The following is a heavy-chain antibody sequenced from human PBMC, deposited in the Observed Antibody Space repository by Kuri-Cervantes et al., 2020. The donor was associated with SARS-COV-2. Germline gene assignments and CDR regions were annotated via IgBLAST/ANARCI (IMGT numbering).Heavy chain of an antibody. V-gene: IGHV4-38-2*02. Sequence: SETLSLTCTVSGYSISSGYYWGWIRQPPGKGLEWIGSIYHSGSTYYNPSLKSRVTISVDTSKNQFSLKLSSVTAADTAVYYCARDPMWSRYYYDSSGSYYFDYWGQGTLVTVSS. CDR2: IYHSGST. J-gene: IGHJ4*02. CDR3: ARDPMWSRYYYDSSGSYYFDY. D-gene: IGHD3-22*01. CDR1: GYSISSGYY.